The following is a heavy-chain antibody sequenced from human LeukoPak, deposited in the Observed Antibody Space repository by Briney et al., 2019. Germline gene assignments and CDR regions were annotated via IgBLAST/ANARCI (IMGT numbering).Heavy chain of an antibody. J-gene: IGHJ4*02. V-gene: IGHV3-33*01. CDR1: GFTFSSYG. CDR2: IRYDGSNK. CDR3: ARDQGFGVLRFLEWLSGIIDY. Sequence: PGGSLRLSCAASGFTFSSYGMHWVRQAPGKGLEWVAVIRYDGSNKYYADSVKGRFTISRDNSKNTLYLQMNSLRAEDTAVYYCARDQGFGVLRFLEWLSGIIDYWGQGTLVTVSS. D-gene: IGHD3-3*01.